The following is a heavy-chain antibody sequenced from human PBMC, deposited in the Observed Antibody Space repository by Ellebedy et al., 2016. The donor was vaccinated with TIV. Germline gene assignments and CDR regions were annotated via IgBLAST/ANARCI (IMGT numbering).Heavy chain of an antibody. CDR1: GGSVRSGGYS. D-gene: IGHD3-10*01. CDR3: ARVRTPVYYGSGRFNHFDHFMDV. V-gene: IGHV4-30-2*01. CDR2: IYHSGNT. Sequence: SETLSLTXTVSGGSVRSGGYSWGWIRQPTGQALELIGHIYHSGNTYYNPSLKSRVTISLDTSRKQFSLKLSFATVADTAVYYCARVRTPVYYGSGRFNHFDHFMDVWGDGTTVTVSS. J-gene: IGHJ6*03.